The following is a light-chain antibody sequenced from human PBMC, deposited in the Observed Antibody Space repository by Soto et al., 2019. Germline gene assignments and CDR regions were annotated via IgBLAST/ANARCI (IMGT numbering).Light chain of an antibody. J-gene: IGKJ2*01. CDR1: QSVSSY. V-gene: IGKV3-11*01. CDR2: DAS. CDR3: QHRSNRPHT. Sequence: EIVLTQSPATLSLSPGERATLSCRASQSVSSYLAWYQHKPGQAPRLLIYDASNRATGIPARFSGSGSGTDFTLTISSLEPEDFAVYYCQHRSNRPHTFGPGTKLEIK.